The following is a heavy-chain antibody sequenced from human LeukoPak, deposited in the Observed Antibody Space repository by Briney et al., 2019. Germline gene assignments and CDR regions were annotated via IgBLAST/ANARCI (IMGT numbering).Heavy chain of an antibody. CDR3: ARGLAGYYDFWSGYSGNWFDP. Sequence: SETLSLTCAVYGGSFSGYYWSWIRQPPGKGLEWIGEINHSGSTNYDPSLESRVTISVDTSKNQFSLKLSSVTAADTAVYYCARGLAGYYDFWSGYSGNWFDPWGQGTLVTVSS. CDR2: INHSGST. J-gene: IGHJ5*02. D-gene: IGHD3-3*01. V-gene: IGHV4-34*01. CDR1: GGSFSGYY.